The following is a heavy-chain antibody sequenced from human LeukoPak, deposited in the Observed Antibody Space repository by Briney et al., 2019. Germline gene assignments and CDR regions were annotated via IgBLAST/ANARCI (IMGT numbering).Heavy chain of an antibody. CDR1: GYTFTSYE. J-gene: IGHJ4*02. CDR2: ISAYNGNT. V-gene: IGHV1-18*01. Sequence: EASVKVSCKASGYTFTSYEISWVRQAPGQGLEWKAWISAYNGNTNYALNLQGRVTMTTDTSTSTAYMELRSLRSDDTAVYYCARHSSGWSFYFDYWGQGTLVTVSS. CDR3: ARHSSGWSFYFDY. D-gene: IGHD6-19*01.